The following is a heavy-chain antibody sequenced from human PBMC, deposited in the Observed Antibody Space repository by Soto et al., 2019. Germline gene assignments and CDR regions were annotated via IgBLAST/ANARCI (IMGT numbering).Heavy chain of an antibody. CDR3: AKDPLSAVTTIDS. CDR2: ISDSGGST. J-gene: IGHJ4*02. D-gene: IGHD4-17*01. CDR1: EFTYSSYA. Sequence: EVQLLESGGGLVQPGGSLRLSCAASEFTYSSYAMSWVRQAPGRGLEWVSAISDSGGSTYYADSVKGRFTISRDNSKNTLYLQMNSLRAEDTAVYYCAKDPLSAVTTIDSWGQGTLVTVSS. V-gene: IGHV3-23*01.